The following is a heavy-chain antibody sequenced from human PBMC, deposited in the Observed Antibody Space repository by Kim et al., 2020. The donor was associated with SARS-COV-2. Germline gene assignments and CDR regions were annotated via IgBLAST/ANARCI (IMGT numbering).Heavy chain of an antibody. CDR3: ARDSGTAMVYYYYGMDV. D-gene: IGHD5-18*01. Sequence: GGSLRLSCAASGFTFSSYAMHWVRQAPGKGLEWVAVISYDGSNKYYADSVKGRFTISRDNSKNTLYLQMNSLRAEDTAVYYCARDSGTAMVYYYYGMDVWGQGTTVTVSS. CDR2: ISYDGSNK. CDR1: GFTFSSYA. J-gene: IGHJ6*02. V-gene: IGHV3-30-3*01.